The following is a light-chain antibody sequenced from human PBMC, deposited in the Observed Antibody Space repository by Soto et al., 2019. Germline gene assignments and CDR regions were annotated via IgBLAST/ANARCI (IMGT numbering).Light chain of an antibody. Sequence: QSVLTQPRSVSGSPGQPVTISCTGTSSDVGGYDYVSWFQHHPGKVPKLMIYDVTKRPSGVPDRFSASKSGNTASLTISGLQAEDEADYYCCSYGGYFWVFGGGTKLTVL. CDR2: DVT. CDR1: SSDVGGYDY. V-gene: IGLV2-11*01. J-gene: IGLJ3*02. CDR3: CSYGGYFWV.